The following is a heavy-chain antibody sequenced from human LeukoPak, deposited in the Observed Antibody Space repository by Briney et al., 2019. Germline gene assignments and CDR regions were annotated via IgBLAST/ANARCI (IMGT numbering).Heavy chain of an antibody. D-gene: IGHD3-22*01. J-gene: IGHJ3*02. CDR3: AKDFAYYDSPGVAFDI. V-gene: IGHV3-23*01. CDR2: ISGSGGST. CDR1: GFTFSSYA. Sequence: GGSLRLSCAASGFTFSSYAMSWVRQAPGKGLEWVSAISGSGGSTYYADSVKGRFTISRDNSKNTLYLQMNSLRAEDTAVYYCAKDFAYYDSPGVAFDIWGQGTMVTVSS.